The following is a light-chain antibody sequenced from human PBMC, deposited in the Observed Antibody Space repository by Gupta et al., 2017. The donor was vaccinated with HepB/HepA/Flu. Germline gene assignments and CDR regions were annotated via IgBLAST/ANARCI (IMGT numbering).Light chain of an antibody. J-gene: IGLJ2*01. CDR3: SSYTSSSTVV. V-gene: IGLV2-14*01. CDR1: SSDVGGYNY. CDR2: DVS. Sequence: QSALTQPASVSGSPGQSITISCTGTSSDVGGYNYVSWYQQHPGKAPKLMIYDVSNRPSGVSNRFSGSKSGNTASLTXSXLQAEDXADYYGSSYTSSSTVVFGGGTKLTVL.